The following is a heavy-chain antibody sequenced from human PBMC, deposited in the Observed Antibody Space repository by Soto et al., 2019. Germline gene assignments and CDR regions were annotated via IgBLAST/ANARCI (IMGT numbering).Heavy chain of an antibody. J-gene: IGHJ6*02. D-gene: IGHD6-13*01. Sequence: SETLSLTCTVSSASISSSSYTWGWIRQPPGKGLEWIGSIYYSGTTYYNPSLNSRVTVSVDTSKNQFSLKASDSAMYYCVRTAAAGKNYYGADVWGQGTTVTVSS. CDR3: AGKNYYGADV. V-gene: IGHV4-39*07. CDR1: SASISSSSYT. CDR2: IYYSGTT.